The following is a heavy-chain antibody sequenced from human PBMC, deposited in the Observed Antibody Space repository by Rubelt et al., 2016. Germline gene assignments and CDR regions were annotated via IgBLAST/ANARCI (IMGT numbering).Heavy chain of an antibody. Sequence: QVQLVQSGAEVKKPGASVKVSCKASGYTFTSYAMHWVRQAPGQRLEWMGWINAGNGNTKYSQKFKGRCTITRTPAARTAYMELRSLGSEDTAGYYCARAQRIRLLMVYAPTFDYWGQGTLVTVSS. D-gene: IGHD2-8*01. CDR3: ARAQRIRLLMVYAPTFDY. V-gene: IGHV1-3*01. CDR2: INAGNGNT. J-gene: IGHJ4*02. CDR1: GYTFTSYA.